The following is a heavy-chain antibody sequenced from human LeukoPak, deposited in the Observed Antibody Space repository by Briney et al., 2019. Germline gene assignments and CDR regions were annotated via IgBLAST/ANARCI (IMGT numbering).Heavy chain of an antibody. CDR3: AKDGGLHLYYYYNYMDL. CDR1: GFTFNSYG. D-gene: IGHD5-24*01. Sequence: GGSLRLSCAASGFTFNSYGMHWVRQAPGKGLEWVAFIRYDGSYEYYADSVKGRFTISRDNSKTTLYLQMNSLRSEDTAVYYCAKDGGLHLYYYYNYMDLWGKGTTATVSS. CDR2: IRYDGSYE. V-gene: IGHV3-30*02. J-gene: IGHJ6*03.